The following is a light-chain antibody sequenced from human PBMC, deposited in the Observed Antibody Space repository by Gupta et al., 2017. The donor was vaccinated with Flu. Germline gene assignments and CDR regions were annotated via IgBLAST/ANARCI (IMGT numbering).Light chain of an antibody. CDR1: SSDIGSYNY. CDR2: GVT. Sequence: SITISCTGNSSDIGSYNYVSWYQQHPGTAPKLVMYGVTNRPSGVSNRFSGSKSGATASLNISGLQAEDEADYYCSSCKSSTTVVFGGGTKMTVL. CDR3: SSCKSSTTVV. J-gene: IGLJ3*02. V-gene: IGLV2-14*01.